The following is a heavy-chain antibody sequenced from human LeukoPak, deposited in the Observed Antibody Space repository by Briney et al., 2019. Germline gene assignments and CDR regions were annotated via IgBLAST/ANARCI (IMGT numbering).Heavy chain of an antibody. D-gene: IGHD2-2*01. CDR1: GFTFSSYS. Sequence: GVSLSLSCAASGFTFSSYSMIWLPHAPGKGLEWVSYISSSSSTIYYADSVKGRFTISRDNAKNSLYLQMNSLRAEDTAVYYCARLQRYCSSTSCYYSDYWGQGTLVTVSS. CDR2: ISSSSSTI. V-gene: IGHV3-48*01. CDR3: ARLQRYCSSTSCYYSDY. J-gene: IGHJ4*02.